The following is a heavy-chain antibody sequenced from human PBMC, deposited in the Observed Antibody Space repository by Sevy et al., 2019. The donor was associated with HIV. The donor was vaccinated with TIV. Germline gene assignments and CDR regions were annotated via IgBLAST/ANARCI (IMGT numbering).Heavy chain of an antibody. CDR1: GFTVSSNY. J-gene: IGHJ4*02. CDR2: IYSGGST. V-gene: IGHV3-53*01. D-gene: IGHD3-22*01. CDR3: ARDPYYDSSGYYHGGY. Sequence: GGSLRLSCAASGFTVSSNYMSWVRQAPGKGLEWVSVIYSGGSTYYADSVKGRFTISRDNSKKTLYLQMNSLRDEDTAVYYCARDPYYDSSGYYHGGYWGQGTLVTVSS.